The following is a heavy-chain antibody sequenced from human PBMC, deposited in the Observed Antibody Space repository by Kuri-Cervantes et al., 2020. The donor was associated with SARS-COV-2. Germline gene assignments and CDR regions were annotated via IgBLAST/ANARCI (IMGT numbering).Heavy chain of an antibody. CDR3: AKDFAFGYLIYGMDV. D-gene: IGHD5-18*01. V-gene: IGHV3-43D*03. Sequence: GGSLRLSCAASGFTFDDYAMHWVRQAPGKGLEWVSLITWDGGSTYYADSVKGRFTISRDNSKNSLFLQMNSLRAEDTALYYCAKDFAFGYLIYGMDVWGQGTTVTVSS. J-gene: IGHJ6*02. CDR2: ITWDGGST. CDR1: GFTFDDYA.